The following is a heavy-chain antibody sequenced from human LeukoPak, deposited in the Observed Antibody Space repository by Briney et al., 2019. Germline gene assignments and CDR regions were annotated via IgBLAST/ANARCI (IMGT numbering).Heavy chain of an antibody. Sequence: SETLSLTCTVSGGSISSSSYYWGWIRQPPGKGLEWIGRIYYSGSTYYNPSLKSRVTISVDTSKNQFSLKLSSVTAADTAVYYCARGSRYYDILTGYYGRWYFDYWGQGTLVTVSS. V-gene: IGHV4-39*01. D-gene: IGHD3-9*01. J-gene: IGHJ4*02. CDR3: ARGSRYYDILTGYYGRWYFDY. CDR2: IYYSGST. CDR1: GGSISSSSYY.